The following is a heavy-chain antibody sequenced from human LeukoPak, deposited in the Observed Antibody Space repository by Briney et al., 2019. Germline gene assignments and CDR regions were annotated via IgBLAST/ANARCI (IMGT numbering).Heavy chain of an antibody. Sequence: GASVKVSCKASGGTFSSYAISWVRQAPGQGLEWMGGIIPIFGTANYAQKFQGRVTITADESTSTAYMELSSLRSEDTAVYYCARVEFWSGYRSFDYWGQGTLVTVSS. V-gene: IGHV1-69*13. CDR3: ARVEFWSGYRSFDY. J-gene: IGHJ4*02. CDR1: GGTFSSYA. D-gene: IGHD3-3*01. CDR2: IIPIFGTA.